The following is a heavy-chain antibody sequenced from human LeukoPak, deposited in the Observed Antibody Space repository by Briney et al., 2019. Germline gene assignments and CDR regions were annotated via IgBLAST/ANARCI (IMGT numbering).Heavy chain of an antibody. CDR1: GGSISSYY. V-gene: IGHV4-59*01. CDR3: ARETETDAFDI. J-gene: IGHJ3*02. D-gene: IGHD2-21*02. Sequence: SETLSLTCTVSGGSISSYYWSWIRQPPGKGLEWIGYIYYSGSTNYNPSLKSRVTISVDTSKNQFSLKLSSVTAADTAVCYCARETETDAFDIWGQGTMVTVSS. CDR2: IYYSGST.